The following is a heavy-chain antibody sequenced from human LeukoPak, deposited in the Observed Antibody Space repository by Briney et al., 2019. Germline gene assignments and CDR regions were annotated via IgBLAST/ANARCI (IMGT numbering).Heavy chain of an antibody. CDR1: GYTFTSYY. D-gene: IGHD6-13*01. CDR3: AGAASIAAAGNDAFDI. J-gene: IGHJ3*02. Sequence: GASVKVSCKASGYTFTSYYMHWVRQAPGQGLEWMGIINPSGGSTSYAQKFQGRVTMTRDTSTSTVYMELSSLRSEDTAVYYCAGAASIAAAGNDAFDIWGRGTMVTVSS. V-gene: IGHV1-46*01. CDR2: INPSGGST.